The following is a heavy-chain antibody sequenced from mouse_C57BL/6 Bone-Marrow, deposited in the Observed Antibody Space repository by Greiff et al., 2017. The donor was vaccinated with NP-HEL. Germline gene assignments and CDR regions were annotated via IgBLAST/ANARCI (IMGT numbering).Heavy chain of an antibody. CDR2: ISNGGGST. V-gene: IGHV5-12*01. D-gene: IGHD2-2*01. CDR1: GFTFSDYY. CDR3: ARGYAPFAY. Sequence: DVMLVESGGGLVQPGGSLKLSCAASGFTFSDYYMYWVRQTPEKRLEWVAYISNGGGSTYYPDTVKGRFTISRDNAKNTLYLQMSRLKSEDTAMYYCARGYAPFAYWGQGTLVTVSA. J-gene: IGHJ3*01.